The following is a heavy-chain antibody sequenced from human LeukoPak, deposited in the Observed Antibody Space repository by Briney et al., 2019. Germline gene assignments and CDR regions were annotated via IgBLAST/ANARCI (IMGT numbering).Heavy chain of an antibody. CDR3: ARAQSVASAYYGMEV. CDR2: ISGSGGST. V-gene: IGHV3-23*01. J-gene: IGHJ6*02. D-gene: IGHD5-12*01. CDR1: GFTFSSYA. Sequence: GGSLRLSCAASGFTFSSYAMSWVRQAPGKGLEWVSAISGSGGSTYYADSVKGRFTISRDNSKNTLFLQMESLRVEDTAVYYCARAQSVASAYYGMEVWGQGTTVTVSS.